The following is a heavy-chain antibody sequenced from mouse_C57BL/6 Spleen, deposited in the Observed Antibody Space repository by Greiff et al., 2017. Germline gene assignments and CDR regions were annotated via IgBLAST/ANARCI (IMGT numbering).Heavy chain of an antibody. D-gene: IGHD1-1*01. CDR1: GYTFTSYW. Sequence: QVQLQQPGAELVRPGSSVKLSCKASGYTFTSYWMHWVKQRPIQGLEWIGNIDPSDSETHYNQKFKDKATLTVDKSSSTAYMQLSSLTSEDSAVYYCAREDGSSPFAYWGQGTLVTVSA. J-gene: IGHJ3*01. V-gene: IGHV1-52*01. CDR3: AREDGSSPFAY. CDR2: IDPSDSET.